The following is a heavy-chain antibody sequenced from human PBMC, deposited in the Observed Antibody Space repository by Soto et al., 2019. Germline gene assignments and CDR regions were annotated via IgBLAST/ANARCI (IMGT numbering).Heavy chain of an antibody. CDR1: GGTFSSYA. CDR3: ATTSIATAGTPNYFDY. J-gene: IGHJ4*02. V-gene: IGHV1-69*13. CDR2: IIPIFGTA. D-gene: IGHD6-13*01. Sequence: GASVKVSCKASGGTFSSYAISWVRQAPGQGLEWMGGIIPIFGTANYAQKFQGRVTITADESTSTAYMELSSLRFEDTAVYYCATTSIATAGTPNYFDYWGQGTMVTVYS.